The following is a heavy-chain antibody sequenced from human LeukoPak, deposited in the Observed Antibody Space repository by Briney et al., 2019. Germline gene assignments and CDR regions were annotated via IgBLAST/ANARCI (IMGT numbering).Heavy chain of an antibody. V-gene: IGHV4-39*01. CDR2: ISYIGSI. CDR1: GGSISSRPYY. D-gene: IGHD3-16*01. J-gene: IGHJ4*02. CDR3: ATLEIGDYYFDY. Sequence: KPSETLSLTCTVSGGSISSRPYYWGWVRQPPGKGLEWIGSISYIGSIPYTPSLKSRVTISVDTSKNQCSLRLSSVTAADTAGYYGATLEIGDYYFDYWGQGTLVTVSS.